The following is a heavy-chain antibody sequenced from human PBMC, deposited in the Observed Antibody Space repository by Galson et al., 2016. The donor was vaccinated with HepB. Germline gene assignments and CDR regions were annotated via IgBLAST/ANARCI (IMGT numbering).Heavy chain of an antibody. CDR2: ISGNARST. D-gene: IGHD1-7*01. CDR1: GFTFSSYA. J-gene: IGHJ4*02. CDR3: AKDLSYWNYPFFYH. Sequence: SLRLSCAASGFTFSSYAMNWVRQAPGKGLEWVSSISGNARSTYYADSVKGRFTISRDNSKNTLYLEVNSLRAEDTAVYYCAKDLSYWNYPFFYHWGQGTLVTVSS. V-gene: IGHV3-23*01.